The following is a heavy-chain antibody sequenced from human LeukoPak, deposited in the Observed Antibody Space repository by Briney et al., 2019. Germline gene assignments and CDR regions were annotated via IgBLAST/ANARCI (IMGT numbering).Heavy chain of an antibody. CDR3: ARAKAITMVRWLPYNWFDP. J-gene: IGHJ5*02. D-gene: IGHD3-10*01. CDR2: IYYSGST. Sequence: SQTLSLTCTVSGGSISSGGYYWSWIRQHPGKGLEWIGYIYYSGSTYYNPSLKSRVTISVDTSKNQFSLKLSSVTAADTAVYYCARAKAITMVRWLPYNWFDPWGQGTLVTVSS. CDR1: GGSISSGGYY. V-gene: IGHV4-30-4*08.